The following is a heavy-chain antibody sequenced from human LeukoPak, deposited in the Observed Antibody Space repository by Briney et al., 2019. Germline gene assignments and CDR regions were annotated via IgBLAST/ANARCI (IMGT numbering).Heavy chain of an antibody. CDR2: INSDGSST. V-gene: IGHV3-74*01. J-gene: IGHJ4*02. CDR1: RFTFSSYW. Sequence: PGGSLRLSCAASRFTFSSYWMHWVRQAPGKGLVWVSRINSDGSSTSYADSVKGRFTISRDNAKNTLYLQMNSLRAEDTAVYYCARDHTIFGVALRYWGQGTLVTVSS. D-gene: IGHD3-3*01. CDR3: ARDHTIFGVALRY.